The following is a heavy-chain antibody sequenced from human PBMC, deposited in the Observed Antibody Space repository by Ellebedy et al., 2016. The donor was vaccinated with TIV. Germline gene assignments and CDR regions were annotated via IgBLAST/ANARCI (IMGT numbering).Heavy chain of an antibody. CDR1: GFTFSSYA. V-gene: IGHV3-30*04. CDR2: VSYDGRNK. Sequence: GESLKISCAASGFTFSSYAIHWVRQAPGKGLEWVAVVSYDGRNKYYADSVKGRFTISRDNSKNKLYLQMNSLRPEDTAVYYCARDAVQFYYYGMDVWGQGTTVTVSS. J-gene: IGHJ6*02. CDR3: ARDAVQFYYYGMDV.